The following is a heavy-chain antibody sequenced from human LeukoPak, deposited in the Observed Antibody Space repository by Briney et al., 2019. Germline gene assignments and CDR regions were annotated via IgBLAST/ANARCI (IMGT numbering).Heavy chain of an antibody. Sequence: TSETLSLTCTVSGGSVSSNYVSWVRQAPGKGLEWVSVIYSGGSTYYADSVKGRFTVSRDNAKNSLYLQMNSLRAEDTAVYYCAGTTVTTSSGFDPWGQGTLVTVSS. CDR1: GGSVSSNY. V-gene: IGHV3-53*01. J-gene: IGHJ5*02. D-gene: IGHD4-17*01. CDR3: AGTTVTTSSGFDP. CDR2: IYSGGST.